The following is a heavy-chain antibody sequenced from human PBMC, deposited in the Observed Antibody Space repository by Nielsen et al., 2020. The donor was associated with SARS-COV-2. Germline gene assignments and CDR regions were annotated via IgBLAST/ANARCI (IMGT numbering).Heavy chain of an antibody. CDR2: TYYRSKWHN. J-gene: IGHJ3*02. Sequence: SETLSLTCAISGDSVSSNSAAWNWIRQSPSRGLEWLGRTYYRSKWHNDYAVSVKSRITINPDTSKNQFSLQLNSVTPEDTAVYYCARARMYSWNPDAFDIWGQGTMVTVSS. V-gene: IGHV6-1*01. D-gene: IGHD1-20*01. CDR1: GDSVSSNSAA. CDR3: ARARMYSWNPDAFDI.